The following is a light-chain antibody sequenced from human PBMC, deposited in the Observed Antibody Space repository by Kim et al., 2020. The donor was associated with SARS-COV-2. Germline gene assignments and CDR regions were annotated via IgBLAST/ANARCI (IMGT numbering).Light chain of an antibody. CDR1: QTSASY. CDR3: QQSGA. CDR2: ATS. Sequence: ASLSASVGDRVTITCRASQTSASYFNWYQQKPVRAPTLLVFATSNLQRRVPSRFSGTGSGTEFALTISDLQPEDYGTYYCQQSGAFGQGTKVDIK. J-gene: IGKJ1*01. V-gene: IGKV1-39*01.